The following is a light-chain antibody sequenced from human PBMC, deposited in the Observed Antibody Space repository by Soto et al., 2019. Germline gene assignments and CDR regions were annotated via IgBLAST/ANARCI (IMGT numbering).Light chain of an antibody. CDR1: SSNIGNNY. CDR3: GTWDSSLSAVV. CDR2: DNN. Sequence: QSVLTQPPSVSAAPGQKVITSCSGSSSNIGNNYVSWYQQLPGTAPKLLIYDNNKRPSGIPDRFSGSKSGTSATLGITGLQTGDEADYYCGTWDSSLSAVVFGGGTKVTVL. J-gene: IGLJ2*01. V-gene: IGLV1-51*01.